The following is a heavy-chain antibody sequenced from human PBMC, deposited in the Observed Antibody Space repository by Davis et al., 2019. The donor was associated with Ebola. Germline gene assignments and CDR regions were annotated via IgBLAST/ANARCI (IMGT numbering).Heavy chain of an antibody. Sequence: GESLKISCAASGFTFSSYSMNWVRQAPGKGLEWVSYISSSSSTIYYADSVQGRFTISRDNAKNSLYLQMNSLRDEDTAVYYCARDRRDGYNPFDYWGQGTLVTVSS. J-gene: IGHJ4*02. CDR1: GFTFSSYS. CDR2: ISSSSSTI. V-gene: IGHV3-48*02. CDR3: ARDRRDGYNPFDY. D-gene: IGHD5-24*01.